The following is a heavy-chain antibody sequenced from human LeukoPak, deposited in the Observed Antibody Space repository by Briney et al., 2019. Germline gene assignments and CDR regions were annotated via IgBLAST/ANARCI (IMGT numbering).Heavy chain of an antibody. Sequence: PGGSLRLSCTASGFSFSGHWMHWARQLPGKGLVWVSRISPTGSTTSYADSVKGRFTVSRDNAKNTLYLQVNNLRAEDTAVYYCARYCGGDCYGMDVWGQGTTVTVSS. D-gene: IGHD2-21*01. CDR2: ISPTGSTT. CDR1: GFSFSGHW. CDR3: ARYCGGDCYGMDV. V-gene: IGHV3-74*01. J-gene: IGHJ6*02.